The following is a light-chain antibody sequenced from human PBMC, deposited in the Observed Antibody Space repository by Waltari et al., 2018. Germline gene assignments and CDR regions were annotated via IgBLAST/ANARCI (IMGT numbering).Light chain of an antibody. Sequence: EIVMTQSPATLSVSPGERATLSCRASQGVSSNLAWYQQKPGQAPRLLIYGASTRATGSPARFSGSGSGPEFTLTISSLQSEDFAVDYCQQYNNWPPLTFGGGTKVEIK. CDR3: QQYNNWPPLT. CDR1: QGVSSN. V-gene: IGKV3-15*01. J-gene: IGKJ4*01. CDR2: GAS.